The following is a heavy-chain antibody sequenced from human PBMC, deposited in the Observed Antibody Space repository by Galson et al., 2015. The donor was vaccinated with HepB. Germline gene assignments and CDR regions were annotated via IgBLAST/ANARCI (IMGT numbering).Heavy chain of an antibody. CDR3: ASHYYGSGSYYKGSDY. V-gene: IGHV3-7*03. Sequence: SLRLSCAASGFTFSSYWMSWVRQAPGKGLEWVANIKQDGSEKYYVDSVKGRFTISRDNAKNSLYLQMNSLRAEDTAAYYCASHYYGSGSYYKGSDYWGQGTLVTVSS. CDR2: IKQDGSEK. D-gene: IGHD3-10*01. J-gene: IGHJ4*02. CDR1: GFTFSSYW.